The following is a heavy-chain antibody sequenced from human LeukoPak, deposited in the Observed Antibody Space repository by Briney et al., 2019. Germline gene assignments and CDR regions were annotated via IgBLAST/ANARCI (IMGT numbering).Heavy chain of an antibody. V-gene: IGHV4-59*01. CDR3: ARGVVAARFWFDP. J-gene: IGHJ5*02. CDR2: IYYSGST. D-gene: IGHD2-15*01. Sequence: SQTLSLTCTVSGGSISSYYWSWIRQPPGKGLEWIGYIYYSGSTNYNPSLKSRVTISVDTSKNQFSLKLSSVTAADTAVYYCARGVVAARFWFDPWGQGTLVTVSS. CDR1: GGSISSYY.